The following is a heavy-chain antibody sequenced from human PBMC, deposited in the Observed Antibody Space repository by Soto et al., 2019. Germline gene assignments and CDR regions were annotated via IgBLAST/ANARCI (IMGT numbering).Heavy chain of an antibody. CDR1: GGSISGYC. V-gene: IGHV4-59*12. CDR2: IYYSGST. D-gene: IGHD3-10*01. Sequence: SETLSLTCTVYGGSISGYCWTWIRQPPGKGLEWIGYIYYSGSTNYNPSLKSRVTISIDSSKSQFSLKLSSVTAADTAVYYCARDRRLITMVRGVSLWFDPWGQGTLVTVSS. J-gene: IGHJ5*02. CDR3: ARDRRLITMVRGVSLWFDP.